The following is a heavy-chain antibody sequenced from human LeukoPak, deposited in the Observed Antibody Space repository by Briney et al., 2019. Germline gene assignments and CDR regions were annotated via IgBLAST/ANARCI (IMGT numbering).Heavy chain of an antibody. CDR1: GYTFTGYY. J-gene: IGHJ4*02. CDR3: AKGPSRYYYDSSGSNFDY. Sequence: ASVKVSCKASGYTFTGYYMHWVRQAPGQGLEWMGWINPNSGGTNYAQKFQGRVTMTRDTSISTAYMELSRLRSDDTAVYYCAKGPSRYYYDSSGSNFDYWGQGTLVTVSS. CDR2: INPNSGGT. D-gene: IGHD3-22*01. V-gene: IGHV1-2*02.